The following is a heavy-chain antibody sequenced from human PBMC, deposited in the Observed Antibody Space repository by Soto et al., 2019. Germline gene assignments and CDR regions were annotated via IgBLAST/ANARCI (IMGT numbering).Heavy chain of an antibody. CDR2: IPYDGSNK. Sequence: QVQLVESGGGVVQPGRSLRLSCAASGFTFSSYGMHWVRQAPGKGLEWVAGIPYDGSNKYYADSVKGRFTISRENSKKTMYLQVNSLRAEDTAEYYCAKDGITEDCDYYYYGMDVWGQGTTVTVSS. CDR1: GFTFSSYG. V-gene: IGHV3-30*18. CDR3: AKDGITEDCDYYYYGMDV. J-gene: IGHJ6*02. D-gene: IGHD1-20*01.